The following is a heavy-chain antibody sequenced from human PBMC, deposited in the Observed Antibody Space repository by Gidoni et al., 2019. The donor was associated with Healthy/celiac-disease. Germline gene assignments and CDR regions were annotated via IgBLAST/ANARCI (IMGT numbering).Heavy chain of an antibody. Sequence: EVQLVESGGGLVQPGGALRLSCAASGVTCSSEWMSWVRQAPGKGLEWVANIKQDGSEKYYVYSVKGRFTISRDNAKNSLYLQMNSLRAEDTAVYYCARGGYCTNGVCYYYYGMDVWGQGTTVTVSS. D-gene: IGHD2-8*01. CDR3: ARGGYCTNGVCYYYYGMDV. J-gene: IGHJ6*02. CDR1: GVTCSSEW. V-gene: IGHV3-7*01. CDR2: IKQDGSEK.